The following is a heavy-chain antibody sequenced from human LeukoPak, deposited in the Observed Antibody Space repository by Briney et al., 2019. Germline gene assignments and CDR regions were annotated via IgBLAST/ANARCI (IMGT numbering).Heavy chain of an antibody. CDR1: GFTFSSYE. D-gene: IGHD3-16*01. V-gene: IGHV3-13*01. J-gene: IGHJ3*02. CDR3: ARDRGDRDAFDI. CDR2: ISTAGDT. Sequence: GGSLRLSCAASGFTFSSYEMHWVRHTTGKRLEWVSVISTAGDTYYPDFVKGRFTISRDNAKNTLYLQMNSLRAEDTAMYYCARDRGDRDAFDIWGQGTMVTVSS.